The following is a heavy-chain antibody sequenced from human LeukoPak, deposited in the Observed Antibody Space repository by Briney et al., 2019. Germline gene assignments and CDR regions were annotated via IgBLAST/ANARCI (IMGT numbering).Heavy chain of an antibody. J-gene: IGHJ4*02. CDR3: AKEIAAGGTPSFDF. CDR2: ISDSDGI. Sequence: GGSLRLSCAASGFTFSNYAMSWVRQAPGKGLEWVSGISDSDGIYYVDSVKGRFTISRDNSKNMLHLEMNSLKVEDTAIYYCAKEIAAGGTPSFDFWGQGILVSVSS. V-gene: IGHV3-23*01. D-gene: IGHD6-13*01. CDR1: GFTFSNYA.